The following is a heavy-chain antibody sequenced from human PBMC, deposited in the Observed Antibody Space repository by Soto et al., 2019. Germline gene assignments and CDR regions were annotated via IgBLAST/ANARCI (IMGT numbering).Heavy chain of an antibody. V-gene: IGHV1-69*01. CDR2: IIPIFGTA. J-gene: IGHJ1*01. CDR3: ARMGGSSWYWEYFQH. CDR1: GGTFSSYA. D-gene: IGHD6-13*01. Sequence: QVQLVQSGAEVKKPGSSVKVSCKASGGTFSSYAISWVRQAPGQGLEWMGGIIPIFGTANYAQKFQGRVTLTADESTSTASMELSSLRSEDTAIYYCARMGGSSWYWEYFQHWGQGTLVTVSS.